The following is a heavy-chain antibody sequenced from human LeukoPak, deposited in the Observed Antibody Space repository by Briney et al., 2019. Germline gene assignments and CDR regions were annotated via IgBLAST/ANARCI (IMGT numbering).Heavy chain of an antibody. Sequence: ASVKVSCKASGGTFSSYAISWVRQAPGQGLEWMGGIIPIFGTANYAQKFQGRVTITADESTSTAYMELSSLRSEDTAVYYCARVPYYDFWSGYYDYWGQGTLVTVSS. V-gene: IGHV1-69*01. J-gene: IGHJ4*02. CDR1: GGTFSSYA. CDR2: IIPIFGTA. CDR3: ARVPYYDFWSGYYDY. D-gene: IGHD3-3*01.